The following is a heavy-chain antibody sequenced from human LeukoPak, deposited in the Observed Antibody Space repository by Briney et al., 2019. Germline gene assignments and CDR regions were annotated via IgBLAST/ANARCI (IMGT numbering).Heavy chain of an antibody. CDR1: GGSISSYY. CDR2: IYYSGST. D-gene: IGHD3-10*01. CDR3: ASTRDPFGVTQSYYFDY. V-gene: IGHV4-59*01. J-gene: IGHJ4*02. Sequence: SETLSLTCTVSGGSISSYYWSWIRQPPGKGLEWIGYIYYSGSTNYNPSLKSRVTISVDTSKNQFSLKLSSVTAADTAVYYCASTRDPFGVTQSYYFDYWGQGTLVTVSS.